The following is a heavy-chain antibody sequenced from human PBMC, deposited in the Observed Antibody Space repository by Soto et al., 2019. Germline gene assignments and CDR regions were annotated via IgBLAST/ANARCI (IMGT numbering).Heavy chain of an antibody. D-gene: IGHD6-19*01. CDR3: ARAIAVAGTQASYYYYYMDV. V-gene: IGHV3-66*01. J-gene: IGHJ6*03. CDR1: GFTVSSNY. Sequence: GGSLRLSCAASGFTVSSNYMSWVRQAPRKGLEWVSVIYSGGSTYYADSVKGRFTISRDNSKNTLYLQMNSLRAEDTAVYYCARAIAVAGTQASYYYYYMDVWGKGTTVTVSS. CDR2: IYSGGST.